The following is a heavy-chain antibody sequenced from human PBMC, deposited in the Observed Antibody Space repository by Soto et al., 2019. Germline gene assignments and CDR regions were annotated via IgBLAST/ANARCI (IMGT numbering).Heavy chain of an antibody. D-gene: IGHD3-22*01. J-gene: IGHJ4*02. Sequence: SETLSLTCTVSGGSISSYYWSWIRQPPGKGLEWIGYIYFTGSTNYNPSLKSRVTISVDTSKIQFSLKLSSVTAADTAVYYCARGREYYDSSGYHYYFDYWGQGPLVTVSS. V-gene: IGHV4-59*01. CDR2: IYFTGST. CDR3: ARGREYYDSSGYHYYFDY. CDR1: GGSISSYY.